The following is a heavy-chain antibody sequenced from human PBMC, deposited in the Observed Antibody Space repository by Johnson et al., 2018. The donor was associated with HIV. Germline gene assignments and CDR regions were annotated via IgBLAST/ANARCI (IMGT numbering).Heavy chain of an antibody. V-gene: IGHV3-23*04. J-gene: IGHJ3*02. CDR2: ISGGGGRT. D-gene: IGHD7-27*01. CDR3: ARGTGVSPDAFDI. Sequence: VQLVESGGGWVQRGGSLRLSCAASGFSFSDYAMSWVRQAPGKGLEWVSGISGGGGRTFYADSVKGRFTISRDNYKNTLYLQMNSLRAEDTALYYCARGTGVSPDAFDIWGQGTMVTVSS. CDR1: GFSFSDYA.